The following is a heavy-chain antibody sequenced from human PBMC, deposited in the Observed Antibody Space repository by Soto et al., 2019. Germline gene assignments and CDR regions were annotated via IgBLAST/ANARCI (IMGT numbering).Heavy chain of an antibody. CDR3: ARRDDSETFDI. V-gene: IGHV3-53*01. D-gene: IGHD5-18*01. J-gene: IGHJ3*02. Sequence: EVQLVESGGGLIQPGGSLRLICAASGLSVTAHYMTWVRQAPGKGLEWLSIIYRGGGTYYADSLKGRAIISRDGSRNMVFLQMNSLKAEDAGVYYCARRDDSETFDIWGRGTAVNVSS. CDR2: IYRGGGT. CDR1: GLSVTAHY.